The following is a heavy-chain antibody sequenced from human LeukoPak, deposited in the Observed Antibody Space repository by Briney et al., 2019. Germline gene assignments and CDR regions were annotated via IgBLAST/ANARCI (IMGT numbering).Heavy chain of an antibody. D-gene: IGHD4-17*01. CDR1: GYSISSGYY. J-gene: IGHJ4*02. CDR2: IYHSGST. V-gene: IGHV4-38-2*02. Sequence: PSETLSLTRTVSGYSISSGYYWGWIRQPPGKGLEWIGSIYHSGSTYYNPSLKSRVTISVDTSKNQFSLKLSSVTAADTAVYYCARGGTTVTKSFDYWGQGTLVTVSS. CDR3: ARGGTTVTKSFDY.